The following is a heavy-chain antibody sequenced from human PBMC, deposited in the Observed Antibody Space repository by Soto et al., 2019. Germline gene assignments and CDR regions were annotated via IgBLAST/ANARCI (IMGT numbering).Heavy chain of an antibody. Sequence: GASVKVSCKASGYTFTSYYINWVRQATGQGLEWMGWMNPNSGNTGYAQKFQGRVTMTRNTSISTAYMELSSLRSEDTAVYYCERAQGSSWYRRAFDIWGQGTMVTVSS. CDR1: GYTFTSYY. D-gene: IGHD6-13*01. J-gene: IGHJ3*02. CDR2: MNPNSGNT. V-gene: IGHV1-8*01. CDR3: ERAQGSSWYRRAFDI.